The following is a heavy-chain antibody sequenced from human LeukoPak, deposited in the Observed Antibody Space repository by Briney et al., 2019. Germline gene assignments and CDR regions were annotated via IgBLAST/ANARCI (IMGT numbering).Heavy chain of an antibody. J-gene: IGHJ4*02. Sequence: ASVKVSCKASGYTFNSYDMNWVRQAPGQGLEWMGIINPSGGSTSYAQKFQGRVTMTRDTSTSTVYMELSSLRSEDTAVYYCAREDSSGWYVFDYWGQGTLVTVSS. CDR3: AREDSSGWYVFDY. V-gene: IGHV1-46*02. CDR1: GYTFNSYD. D-gene: IGHD6-19*01. CDR2: INPSGGST.